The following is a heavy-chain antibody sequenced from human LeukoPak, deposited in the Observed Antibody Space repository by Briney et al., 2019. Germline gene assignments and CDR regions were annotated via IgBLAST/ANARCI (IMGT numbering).Heavy chain of an antibody. CDR3: ARSAPGY. V-gene: IGHV3-30-3*01. CDR1: GFTFSSYA. CDR2: ISYDGSNK. J-gene: IGHJ4*02. Sequence: GGSLRLSCAASGFTFSSYAMHWVRQAPGKGLEWVAVISYDGSNKYYADSVKGRFTISRDNSKNTLCLQMNSLRAEDTAVYYCARSAPGYWGQGTLVTVSS.